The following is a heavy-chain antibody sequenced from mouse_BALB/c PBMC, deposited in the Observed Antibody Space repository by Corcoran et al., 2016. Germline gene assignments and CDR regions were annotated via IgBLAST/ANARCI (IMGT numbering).Heavy chain of an antibody. CDR3: ARSPLYRYFDY. J-gene: IGHJ2*01. D-gene: IGHD2-14*01. CDR1: GFNIKDTY. CDR2: IDPANGNT. V-gene: IGHV14-3*02. Sequence: EVQLQQSGAELVKPGASVKLSCTASGFNIKDTYMHWVKQRPEQGLEWIGRIDPANGNTKYDPKFQGKATITADTSSNTAYLQLSSLTSEDTAVYYCARSPLYRYFDYWGQGTTLTVSS.